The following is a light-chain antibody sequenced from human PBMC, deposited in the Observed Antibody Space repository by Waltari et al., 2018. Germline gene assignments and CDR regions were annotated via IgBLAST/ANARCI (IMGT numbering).Light chain of an antibody. CDR1: SSDVGGYGY. J-gene: IGLJ2*01. Sequence: SALTHPPSASGSLGQSVTLSCSGTSSDVGGYGYVSWYPQHPGKAPKLLIYDVNNRPSGVSDRVSSSQSGDPASLTVYALRGEDEAVYYCSSYVASKVVFGGGTRLTVL. CDR3: SSYVASKVV. CDR2: DVN. V-gene: IGLV2-8*01.